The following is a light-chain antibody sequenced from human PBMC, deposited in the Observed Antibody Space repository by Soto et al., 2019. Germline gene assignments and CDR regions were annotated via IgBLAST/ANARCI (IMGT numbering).Light chain of an antibody. J-gene: IGKJ1*01. V-gene: IGKV1-5*03. CDR1: QSISRY. Sequence: DIQMTQSPSSLSASVGDSVTISCRASQSISRYLNWYQQKPGKAPKLLIYKASTLKSGVPSRFSGSGSGTEFTLTISSLQPDDFATYYCQHYNSYSEAFGQGTKV. CDR2: KAS. CDR3: QHYNSYSEA.